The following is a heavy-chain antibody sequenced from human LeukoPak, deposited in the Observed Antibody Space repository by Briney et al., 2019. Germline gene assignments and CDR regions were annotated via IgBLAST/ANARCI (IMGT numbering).Heavy chain of an antibody. CDR1: GFTFSSYG. D-gene: IGHD3/OR15-3a*01. CDR3: AKPPRTGYYRGGFDY. V-gene: IGHV3-23*01. Sequence: SGGSLRLSCAASGFTFSSYGMSWVRQAPGKGLEWVSAISGSGGSTYYADSVKGRFTISRDNSKNTLYLQMNSLRAEDTAVYYCAKPPRTGYYRGGFDYWGQGTLVTVSS. CDR2: ISGSGGST. J-gene: IGHJ4*02.